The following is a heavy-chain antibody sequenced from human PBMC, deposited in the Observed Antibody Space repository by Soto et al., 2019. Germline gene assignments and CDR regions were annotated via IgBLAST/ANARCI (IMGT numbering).Heavy chain of an antibody. CDR3: ARDRYSYYDFWSGSLPYYYYGMDV. Sequence: GGSLRLSCAASGFTFNNNAMNWVRQAPGKGLEWVSAISATGGTTYYADSVKGRFTISRDNAKNSLYLQMNSLRAEDTAVYYCARDRYSYYDFWSGSLPYYYYGMDVWGQGTTVTVSS. D-gene: IGHD3-3*01. V-gene: IGHV3-23*01. J-gene: IGHJ6*02. CDR1: GFTFNNNA. CDR2: ISATGGTT.